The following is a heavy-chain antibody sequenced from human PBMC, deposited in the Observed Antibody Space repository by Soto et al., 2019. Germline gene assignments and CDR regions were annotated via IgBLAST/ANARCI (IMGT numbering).Heavy chain of an antibody. CDR3: ARDCSSTSCYNYYYYYGMDV. Sequence: LRLSCAASGFTFSDYYMSWIRQAPGKGLEWVSYISSSSSYTNYADSVKGRFTISRDNAKNSLYLQMNSLRAEDTAVYYCARDCSSTSCYNYYYYYGMDVWGQGTTVTVSS. CDR2: ISSSSSYT. CDR1: GFTFSDYY. J-gene: IGHJ6*02. V-gene: IGHV3-11*06. D-gene: IGHD2-2*02.